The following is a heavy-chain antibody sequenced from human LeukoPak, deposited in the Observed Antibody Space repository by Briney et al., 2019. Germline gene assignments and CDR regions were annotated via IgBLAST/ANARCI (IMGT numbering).Heavy chain of an antibody. CDR3: ARVPSRWHQA. D-gene: IGHD6-19*01. CDR2: INHSGSA. CDR1: GGSFSGYY. V-gene: IGHV4-34*01. J-gene: IGHJ5*02. Sequence: PSETLCLTCAVYGGSFSGYYWSWVRQPPGKGLEWVGEINHSGSAKYNPALRSPVTISVDTSKNHFSLKLNSVTAADTAVYYCARVPSRWHQAWGQGTLVTVSS.